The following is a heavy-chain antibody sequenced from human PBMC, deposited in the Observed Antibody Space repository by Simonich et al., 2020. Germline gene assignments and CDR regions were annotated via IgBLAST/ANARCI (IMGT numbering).Heavy chain of an antibody. V-gene: IGHV3-48*03. J-gene: IGHJ4*02. CDR2: FSSSGSTR. D-gene: IGHD4-17*01. Sequence: EVQLVESGGGLVQPGGSLRLSCVASGFTFSSYEMNWVRQAPGKGREWVSYFSSSGSTRYYADSVKGRFTISRDNAKNSLYLQMNSLRAEDTAVYYCARHYYGDYYFDYWGQGTLVTVSS. CDR3: ARHYYGDYYFDY. CDR1: GFTFSSYE.